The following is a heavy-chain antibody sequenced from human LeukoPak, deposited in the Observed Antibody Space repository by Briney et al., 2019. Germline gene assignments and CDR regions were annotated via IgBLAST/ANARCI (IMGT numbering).Heavy chain of an antibody. D-gene: IGHD1-26*01. CDR2: LWYDGSNK. V-gene: IGHV3-33*01. J-gene: IGHJ3*02. CDR1: GFTFSSYG. Sequence: GGSLRLSCAASGFTFSSYGMHWVRQAPGKGLEWVAVLWYDGSNKYYADSVKGRFTISRDNSKNTLYLQMNSLRAEDTAVYYCARKQLDGSAFDIWGQGTMVTVSS. CDR3: ARKQLDGSAFDI.